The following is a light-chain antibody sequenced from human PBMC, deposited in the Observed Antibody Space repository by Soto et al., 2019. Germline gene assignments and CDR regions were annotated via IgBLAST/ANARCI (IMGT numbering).Light chain of an antibody. CDR1: QSVSTS. V-gene: IGKV3-11*01. CDR3: QQRSNWPGT. CDR2: DAS. J-gene: IGKJ1*01. Sequence: EIVLTQSPATLSLSPGERATLSCRASQSVSTSLAWYQQKPGQAPRLLIYDASNRATGIPARFSGSGSGTDVRLTVSSLEPEDFALYYCQQRSNWPGTFGQGTKVEIK.